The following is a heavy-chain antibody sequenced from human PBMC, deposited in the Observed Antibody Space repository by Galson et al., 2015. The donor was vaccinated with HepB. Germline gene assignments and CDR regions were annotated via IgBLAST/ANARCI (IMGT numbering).Heavy chain of an antibody. J-gene: IGHJ3*02. Sequence: SLRLSCAASGFTFSSYAMSWVRQAPGKGLEWVSAISGSGGSTYYADSVKGRFTISRDNSKNTLYLQMNSLRAEDTAVYYCAKDHLRFEVDIVVVPAAKREGAFDIWGQGTMVTVSS. CDR2: ISGSGGST. CDR3: AKDHLRFEVDIVVVPAAKREGAFDI. CDR1: GFTFSSYA. V-gene: IGHV3-23*01. D-gene: IGHD2-2*03.